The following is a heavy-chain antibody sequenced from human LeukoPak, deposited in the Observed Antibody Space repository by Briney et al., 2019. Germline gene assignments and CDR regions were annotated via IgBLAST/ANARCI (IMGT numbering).Heavy chain of an antibody. CDR1: GFTFSNYG. Sequence: GGSLRLSCAASGFTFSNYGMHWVRQAPGKGLEWVAVIWYDGSKKYYTDSVKGRFTSSRENSKNTLYLQMNSLRAEDTAVYYCARDLTYGDPGGWGQGTLVTVSS. J-gene: IGHJ4*02. CDR2: IWYDGSKK. V-gene: IGHV3-33*01. D-gene: IGHD4-17*01. CDR3: ARDLTYGDPGG.